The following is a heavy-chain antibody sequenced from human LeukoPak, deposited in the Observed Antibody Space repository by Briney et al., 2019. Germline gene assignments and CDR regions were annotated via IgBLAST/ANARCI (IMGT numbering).Heavy chain of an antibody. CDR2: INSDGSST. CDR3: ARAEWELRGWFDP. J-gene: IGHJ5*02. V-gene: IGHV3-74*01. CDR1: GFTFSTYW. D-gene: IGHD1-26*01. Sequence: GXXLRLSCAASGFTFSTYWMHWVRQAPGKGLVWVSRINSDGSSTSYADSVKGRFTISRDNAKNTLYLQMNSLRAEDTAVYYCARAEWELRGWFDPRGQGTLVTVSS.